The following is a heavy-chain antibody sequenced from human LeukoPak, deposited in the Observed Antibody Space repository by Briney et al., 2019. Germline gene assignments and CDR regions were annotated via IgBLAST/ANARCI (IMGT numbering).Heavy chain of an antibody. CDR2: INWNGDST. Sequence: GGSLRLSCAASGFNFDEYGMIWVRQGLGKGLEWVSGINWNGDSTGYADSVKGRFTISRDNAKNSLYLQMNSLRAEDTALYYCARGGRGSWGQGSPVTVSS. D-gene: IGHD5-12*01. CDR1: GFNFDEYG. J-gene: IGHJ4*02. CDR3: ARGGRGS. V-gene: IGHV3-20*04.